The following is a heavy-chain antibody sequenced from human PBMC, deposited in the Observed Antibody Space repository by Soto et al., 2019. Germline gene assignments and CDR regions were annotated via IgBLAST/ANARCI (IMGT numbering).Heavy chain of an antibody. J-gene: IGHJ4*02. V-gene: IGHV3-30*18. Sequence: QVQLVEFGGGMVQPGRSLRLSCAASGFTFSTYGMHWVRQAPGKGLEWVAVISYDGSKNNYADSVKGRFTISRDNSKNTLYLQMNSLRAEDTAVYYCANSGEYSSGWYRGYLDYWGQGTLVTVSS. CDR3: ANSGEYSSGWYRGYLDY. CDR2: ISYDGSKN. CDR1: GFTFSTYG. D-gene: IGHD6-19*01.